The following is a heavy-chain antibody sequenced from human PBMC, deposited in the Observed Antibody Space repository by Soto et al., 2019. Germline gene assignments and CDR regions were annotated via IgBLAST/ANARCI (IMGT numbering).Heavy chain of an antibody. D-gene: IGHD2-15*01. CDR1: GYTFTNFG. CDR2: ISAYNGNT. J-gene: IGHJ4*02. Sequence: QVQLVQSGAEVKKPGASVKVSCKASGYTFTNFGISWVRQAPGQGLEWMGWISAYNGNTNYAQNSQGRITRTTDTSTSTAYRERRSLRSDDTAVYYWARGGTPIDYWGQGTLVPVSS. V-gene: IGHV1-18*01. CDR3: ARGGTPIDY.